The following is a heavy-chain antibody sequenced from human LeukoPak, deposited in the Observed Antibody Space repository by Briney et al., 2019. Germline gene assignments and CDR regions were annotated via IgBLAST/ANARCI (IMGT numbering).Heavy chain of an antibody. CDR1: GGSISSSSYY. V-gene: IGHV4-39*01. CDR2: IYYSGST. D-gene: IGHD2-21*02. J-gene: IGHJ4*02. CDR3: ARQIAYCGGDCYYYFDY. Sequence: SETLSLTCTVSGGSISSSSYYWDWIRQPPGKGLEWIGSIYYSGSTYYNPSLKSRVTISVDTSKNQFSLKLSSVTAADTAVYYCARQIAYCGGDCYYYFDYWGQGTLVTVSS.